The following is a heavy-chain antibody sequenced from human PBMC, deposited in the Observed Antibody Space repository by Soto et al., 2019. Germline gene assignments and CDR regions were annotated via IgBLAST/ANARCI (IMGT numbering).Heavy chain of an antibody. J-gene: IGHJ4*02. CDR3: AISPLYDFWSGYYDY. Sequence: GASVKVSCKASGYTFISYAMHWVRQAPGQRLEWMGWINAGNGNTKYSQKFQGRVTITRDTSASTTYMELSSLRSEDTAVYYCAISPLYDFWSGYYDYWGQGTLVTVSS. D-gene: IGHD3-3*01. CDR1: GYTFISYA. CDR2: INAGNGNT. V-gene: IGHV1-3*01.